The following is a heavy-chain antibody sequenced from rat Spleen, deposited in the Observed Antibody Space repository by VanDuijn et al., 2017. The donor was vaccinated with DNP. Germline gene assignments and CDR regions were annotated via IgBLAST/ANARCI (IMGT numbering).Heavy chain of an antibody. CDR2: ISYDGGRT. CDR1: GFTFSDYA. J-gene: IGHJ3*01. CDR3: ARWGGSYADYFDY. D-gene: IGHD1-3*01. Sequence: EVQLVESGGGSVQPGRSPKISCEASGFTFSDYAMAWVRQAPTKGLEWVAYISYDGGRTHYGDSVKGRFTISRDNAKSTLYLQMNSLRSEDMATYYCARWGGSYADYFDYWGQGTLVTVSS. V-gene: IGHV5-17*01.